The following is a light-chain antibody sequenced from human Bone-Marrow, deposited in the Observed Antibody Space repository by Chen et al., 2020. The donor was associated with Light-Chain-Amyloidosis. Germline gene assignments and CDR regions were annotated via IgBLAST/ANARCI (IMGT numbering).Light chain of an antibody. CDR3: QVWDRSSDRPV. CDR1: KIGSTS. CDR2: DDS. Sequence: SYVQPQPSSVSVAPGQTATIACGGNKIGSTSVHWYQQTPGQAPLLVVYDDSDRPSGIPERLSGSNSGNTATLTISRVEAGDEADYYCQVWDRSSDRPVFGGGTKLTVL. J-gene: IGLJ3*02. V-gene: IGLV3-21*02.